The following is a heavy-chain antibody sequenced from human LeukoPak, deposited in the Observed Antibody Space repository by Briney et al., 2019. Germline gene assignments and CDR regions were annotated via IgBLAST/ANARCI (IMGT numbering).Heavy chain of an antibody. CDR3: ARGRRDIVATIAYY. J-gene: IGHJ4*02. V-gene: IGHV3-48*03. Sequence: GGSLRLSCAASGFTFSSYEMNWVRQAPGKGLEWVSYISSSGSTIYYADSVKGRFTISRDNSKNTLYLQMNSLRAEDTAVYYCARGRRDIVATIAYYWGQGTLVTVSS. D-gene: IGHD5-12*01. CDR1: GFTFSSYE. CDR2: ISSSGSTI.